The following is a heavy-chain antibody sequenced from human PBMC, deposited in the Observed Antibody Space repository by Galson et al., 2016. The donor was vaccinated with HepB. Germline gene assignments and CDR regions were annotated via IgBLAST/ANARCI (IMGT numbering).Heavy chain of an antibody. CDR2: IVAGSGDK. CDR3: AAGGPVGLDSYYIYGMAV. V-gene: IGHV1-58*01. D-gene: IGHD3-16*01. J-gene: IGHJ6*02. CDR1: GFTFTSSA. Sequence: SVKVSCKASGFTFTSSAVQWVRQTRGQRLEWIGWIVAGSGDKNYAQKFHERVTITRDMSTRTAYMELSSLRYEDTAVEYCAAGGPVGLDSYYIYGMAVWGQGTTVTVSS.